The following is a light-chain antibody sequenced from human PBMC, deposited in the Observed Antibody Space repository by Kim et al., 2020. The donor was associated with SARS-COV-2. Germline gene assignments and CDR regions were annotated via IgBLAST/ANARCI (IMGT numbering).Light chain of an antibody. V-gene: IGKV1-39*01. CDR1: QSVSGW. CDR3: QQSYSFPRT. Sequence: DIQMTQPPSSLSASVGDRVTITCRASQSVSGWLNWYQQKPGRAPHLLVYKTSTLQTGVPPRFSGSGSGTDFTLTISSLQPEDFAAYYCQQSYSFPRTFGQGTKVEIK. CDR2: KTS. J-gene: IGKJ1*01.